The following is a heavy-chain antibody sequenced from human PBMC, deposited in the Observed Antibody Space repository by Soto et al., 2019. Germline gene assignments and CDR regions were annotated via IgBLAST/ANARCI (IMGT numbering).Heavy chain of an antibody. CDR2: ISGSGGST. CDR3: AKGLGYGHYVEFDY. V-gene: IGHV3-23*01. D-gene: IGHD4-17*01. J-gene: IGHJ4*02. Sequence: PGGSLRLSCAASGFTFGSYAMSWVRQAPGKGLEWVSAISGSGGSTYYADSVKGRFTISRDNSKNTLYLQMNSLRAEDTAVYYCAKGLGYGHYVEFDYWGQGTLVTVSS. CDR1: GFTFGSYA.